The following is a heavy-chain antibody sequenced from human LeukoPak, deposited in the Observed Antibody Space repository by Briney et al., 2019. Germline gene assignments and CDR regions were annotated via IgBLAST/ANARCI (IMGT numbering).Heavy chain of an antibody. V-gene: IGHV3-21*01. CDR2: ISSSTSYI. J-gene: IGHJ4*02. D-gene: IGHD4-17*01. CDR1: GFTFSSYS. CDR3: ARDPEYGDDRYFDY. Sequence: PGGSLRLSCAASGFTFSSYSMNWVRQAPGKGLEWVSSISSSTSYIYYADSVEGRFTISRDNAKNSLYLQMNSLRAEDTAVYYCARDPEYGDDRYFDYWGQGTLVTVSS.